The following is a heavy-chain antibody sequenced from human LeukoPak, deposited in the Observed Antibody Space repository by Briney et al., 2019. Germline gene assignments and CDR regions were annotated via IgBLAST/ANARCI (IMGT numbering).Heavy chain of an antibody. CDR1: GYSFTSYW. CDR3: ARTYSSSWYYFDY. V-gene: IGHV5-51*01. D-gene: IGHD6-13*01. Sequence: GESLQISCQGSGYSFTSYWIGWVRPMPGKGLEWMGIIYPGDSDTRYSPSFQGQVTISADKSISTAYLQWSSLKASDTAMYYCARTYSSSWYYFDYWGQGTLVTVSS. CDR2: IYPGDSDT. J-gene: IGHJ4*02.